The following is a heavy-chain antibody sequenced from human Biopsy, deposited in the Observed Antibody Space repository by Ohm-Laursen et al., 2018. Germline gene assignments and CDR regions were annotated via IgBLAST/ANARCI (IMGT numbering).Heavy chain of an antibody. CDR3: GRREVVITHDAFDT. V-gene: IGHV4-59*08. CDR1: GASVRSHF. Sequence: SETLSLTCALSGASVRSHFLTWIRQPPGKGLQWIGSISNSGTTKSSPSLKSRVNISLHTSKNQLSLKLTSLTAADTAVYYCGRREVVITHDAFDTWGQGAMVTVSS. D-gene: IGHD3-22*01. J-gene: IGHJ3*02. CDR2: ISNSGTT.